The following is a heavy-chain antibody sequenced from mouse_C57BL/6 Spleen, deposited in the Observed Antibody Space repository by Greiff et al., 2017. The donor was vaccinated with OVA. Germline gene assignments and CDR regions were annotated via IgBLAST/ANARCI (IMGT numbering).Heavy chain of an antibody. V-gene: IGHV2-6*01. CDR1: GFSLTSYG. J-gene: IGHJ4*01. Sequence: VQLQESGPGLVAPSQSLSITCTVSGFSLTSYGVDWVRQSPGKGLEWLGVIWGVGSTNYNSALKSRLSISKDNSKSQVFLKMNSLQTDDTAMYYCASRSTMIKGFLDYWGQGTSVTVSS. D-gene: IGHD2-4*01. CDR2: IWGVGST. CDR3: ASRSTMIKGFLDY.